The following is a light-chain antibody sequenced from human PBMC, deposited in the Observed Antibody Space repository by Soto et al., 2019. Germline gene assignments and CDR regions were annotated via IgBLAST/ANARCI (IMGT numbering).Light chain of an antibody. J-gene: IGLJ1*01. CDR1: SSDVGGFNS. Sequence: SALTPPASVSWSPGEAITFSCTGTSSDVGGFNSVSWYQLRPGTAPKLILYDVVDRPSGVSYRFSGSKSGNTASLTISGLQAADEADYFCSSYTSTMTNVFGSGTKVTVL. CDR3: SSYTSTMTNV. CDR2: DVV. V-gene: IGLV2-14*03.